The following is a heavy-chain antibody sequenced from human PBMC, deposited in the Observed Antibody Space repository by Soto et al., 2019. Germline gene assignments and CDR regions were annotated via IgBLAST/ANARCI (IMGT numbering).Heavy chain of an antibody. V-gene: IGHV1-69*06. CDR1: GGTFSSYA. Sequence: QVQLVQSGAEVKKPGSSVKVSCKASGGTFSSYAISWVRQAPGQGLEWMGGIIPIFGTANYAQKFQGRVTITADKSTSTAYMELSSLRSEDTAVYYCARAGYCSGGSCSRDYYGMDVCGQGTTVTVSS. J-gene: IGHJ6*02. D-gene: IGHD2-15*01. CDR2: IIPIFGTA. CDR3: ARAGYCSGGSCSRDYYGMDV.